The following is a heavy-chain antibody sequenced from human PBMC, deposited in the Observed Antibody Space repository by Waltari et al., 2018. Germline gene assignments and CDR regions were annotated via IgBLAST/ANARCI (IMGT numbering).Heavy chain of an antibody. CDR2: ISSSGSTM. CDR1: GFTFSNYE. D-gene: IGHD5-18*01. J-gene: IGHJ4*02. CDR3: ARVGASYGVGQCHDY. Sequence: EVQLVESGGGLVRPGGSLRLSCAASGFTFSNYEMNWVRQAPGKGLEWVSYISSSGSTMYYADSVKGRFTSSRENAKNSLYLQMNSLRAEDTAVYYCARVGASYGVGQCHDYWGQGTLVTVSS. V-gene: IGHV3-48*03.